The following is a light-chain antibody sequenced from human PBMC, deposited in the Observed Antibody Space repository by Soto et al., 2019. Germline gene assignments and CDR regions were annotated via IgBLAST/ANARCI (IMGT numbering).Light chain of an antibody. CDR3: QQYNSYST. J-gene: IGKJ1*01. CDR2: DAF. CDR1: QTISSW. V-gene: IGKV1-5*01. Sequence: DIQMTQSPSTLSASVGDRVTITCRASQTISSWLAWYQQTPGKAPKLLISDAFRLESGVPSRFRGSGSGTEFTLTISSLQPDDFATYYCQQYNSYSTFGQGTKVDIK.